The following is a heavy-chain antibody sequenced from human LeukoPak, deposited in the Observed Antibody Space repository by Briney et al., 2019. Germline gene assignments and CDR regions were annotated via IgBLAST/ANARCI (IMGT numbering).Heavy chain of an antibody. CDR2: INPNSGGT. CDR3: ARLGVTMVRGAIINYPLDY. CDR1: GYTFPGYY. V-gene: IGHV1-2*02. Sequence: ASVNVSSKASGYTFPGYYMHWVRQAPGQGLEWMGWINPNSGGTNYAQKFQGRVTMTRDTSISTAYMELSRLRSDDTAMYYCARLGVTMVRGAIINYPLDYWGQGTLVTVSS. J-gene: IGHJ4*02. D-gene: IGHD3-10*01.